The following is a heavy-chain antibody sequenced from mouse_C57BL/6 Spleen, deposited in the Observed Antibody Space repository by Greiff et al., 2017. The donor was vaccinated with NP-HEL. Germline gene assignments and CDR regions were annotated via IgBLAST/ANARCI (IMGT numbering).Heavy chain of an antibody. CDR3: TREGASYYGSSHFDY. Sequence: EVHLVESGEGLVKPGGSLKLSCAASGFTFSSYAMSWVRQTPEKRLEWVAYISSGGDYIYYADTVKGRFTISRDNARNTLYLQMSSLKSEDTAMYYCTREGASYYGSSHFDYWGQGTTLTVSS. D-gene: IGHD1-1*01. CDR1: GFTFSSYA. V-gene: IGHV5-9-1*02. J-gene: IGHJ2*01. CDR2: ISSGGDYI.